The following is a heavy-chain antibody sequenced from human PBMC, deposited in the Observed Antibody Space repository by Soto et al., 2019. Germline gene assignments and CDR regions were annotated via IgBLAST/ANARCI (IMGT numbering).Heavy chain of an antibody. J-gene: IGHJ5*02. CDR3: ARFIPAATHIDP. Sequence: SVKVSCKASGGTFSSYAISWVRQAPGQGLEWMGGIIPIFGTANYAQKFQGRVTITADESTSTAYMELSSLRSEDTAVYYCARFIPAATHIDPWGQGTLVTVS. CDR1: GGTFSSYA. V-gene: IGHV1-69*13. D-gene: IGHD2-2*01. CDR2: IIPIFGTA.